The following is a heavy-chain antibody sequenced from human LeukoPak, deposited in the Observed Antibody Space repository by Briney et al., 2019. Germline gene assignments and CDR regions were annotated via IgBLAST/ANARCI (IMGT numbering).Heavy chain of an antibody. Sequence: PGGSLRLSCAASGFTFSSYGMTWVRQAPGKGLEWVSTISGSGDNTYYADSVKGRFTISRDNFKNTLYLQMNSLRAADTAIFFCAKDFRVFDDYYYYYGMDVWGQGSTVTVSS. J-gene: IGHJ6*02. V-gene: IGHV3-23*01. CDR2: ISGSGDNT. CDR1: GFTFSSYG. CDR3: AKDFRVFDDYYYYYGMDV.